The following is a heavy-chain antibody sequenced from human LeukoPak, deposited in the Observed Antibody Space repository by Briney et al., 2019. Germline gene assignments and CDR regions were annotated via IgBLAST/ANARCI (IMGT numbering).Heavy chain of an antibody. V-gene: IGHV1-8*03. CDR2: MNPNSGNT. CDR1: GYTLTSYD. J-gene: IGHJ4*02. CDR3: ARGFYGSGSPQSGKYYFDY. Sequence: ASVKVSCKASGYTLTSYDINWVRQATGQGLEWMGWMNPNSGNTGYAQKFQGRVTITRNTSISTAYMELSSLRSEDTAVYYCARGFYGSGSPQSGKYYFDYWGQGTLVTVSS. D-gene: IGHD3-10*01.